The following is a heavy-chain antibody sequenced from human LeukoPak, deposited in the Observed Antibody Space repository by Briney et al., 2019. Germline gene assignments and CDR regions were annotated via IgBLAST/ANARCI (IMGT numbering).Heavy chain of an antibody. CDR3: AKDARDYGDYSAGFDY. CDR1: GFTFSSYG. V-gene: IGHV3-30*18. Sequence: GGSLRLSCAASGFTFSSYGMHWVRQAPGKGLEWVAVISYDGSNKYYADSVKGRFTISRDNSKNTLYLQMNSLRAEDTAVYYCAKDARDYGDYSAGFDYWGREPWSPSPQ. CDR2: ISYDGSNK. J-gene: IGHJ4*02. D-gene: IGHD4-17*01.